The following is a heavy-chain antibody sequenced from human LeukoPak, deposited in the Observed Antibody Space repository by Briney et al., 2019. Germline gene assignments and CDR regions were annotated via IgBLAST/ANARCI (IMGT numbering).Heavy chain of an antibody. V-gene: IGHV4-39*07. CDR3: ASPIVVVPAASGITGTTGDY. CDR1: GGSISSSSYY. D-gene: IGHD2-2*01. J-gene: IGHJ4*02. CDR2: IYYSGST. Sequence: KPSETLSLTCTVSGGSISSSSYYWGWIRQPPGKGLEWIGNIYYSGSTNYNPSLKSRVTISVDTSKNQFSLKLSSVTAADTAVYYCASPIVVVPAASGITGTTGDYWGQGTLVTVSS.